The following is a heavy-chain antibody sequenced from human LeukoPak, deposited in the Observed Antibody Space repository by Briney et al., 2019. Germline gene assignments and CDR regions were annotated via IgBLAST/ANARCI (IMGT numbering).Heavy chain of an antibody. CDR3: ARLTLTGSLN. D-gene: IGHD7-27*01. Sequence: ASETLSLACTVSGGSISSGGYYWSWIRQHPGKGLEWIGYIYYSGNAYYNPSLKSRVTISVDTSKNQFSLRLSSVTAADTAVYYCARLTLTGSLNWGQGTLVTVSS. J-gene: IGHJ4*02. CDR1: GGSISSGGYY. V-gene: IGHV4-31*03. CDR2: IYYSGNA.